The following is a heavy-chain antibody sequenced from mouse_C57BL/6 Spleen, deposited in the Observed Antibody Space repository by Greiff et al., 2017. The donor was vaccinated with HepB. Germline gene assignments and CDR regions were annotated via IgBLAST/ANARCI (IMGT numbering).Heavy chain of an antibody. J-gene: IGHJ3*01. D-gene: IGHD2-3*01. CDR3: ARFDGYSIAY. V-gene: IGHV1-69*01. Sequence: QVQLQQPGAELVMPGASVKLSCKASGYTFTSYWMHWVKQRPGQGLEWIGEIDPSDSYTNYNQKFKGKSTLTVYKSSSTAYMQLSSLTSEDSAVYYCARFDGYSIAYWGQGTLVTVSA. CDR2: IDPSDSYT. CDR1: GYTFTSYW.